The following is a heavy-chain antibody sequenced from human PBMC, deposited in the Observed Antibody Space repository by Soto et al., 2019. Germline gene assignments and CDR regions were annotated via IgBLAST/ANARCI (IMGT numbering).Heavy chain of an antibody. J-gene: IGHJ4*02. V-gene: IGHV1-69*08. CDR2: IIPILGIA. CDR3: ARDSATPFDY. CDR1: GGTFSSYT. Sequence: QVQLVQSGAEVKKPGSSVKVSCKTSGGTFSSYTISWVRQAPGQGLEWMGRIIPILGIANYAQKFQGRVTISADKSTSTAYMELSSLRSEDTAVYYCARDSATPFDYWGQGTLVTVSS. D-gene: IGHD2-15*01.